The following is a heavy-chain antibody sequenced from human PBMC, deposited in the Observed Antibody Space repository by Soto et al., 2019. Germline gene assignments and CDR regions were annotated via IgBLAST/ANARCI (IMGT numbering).Heavy chain of an antibody. D-gene: IGHD5-12*01. CDR1: GFIFSDYE. V-gene: IGHV3-48*03. Sequence: PGGSLRLSCAASGFIFSDYEINWVHQAPGKGLECVSYISGSGLTIYYADSVKGRFTISRDNAKKSRYLQMNSLGVEDTAVYYCARGPYRNTYNWFDSWGQGTLVTVSS. CDR2: ISGSGLTI. J-gene: IGHJ5*02. CDR3: ARGPYRNTYNWFDS.